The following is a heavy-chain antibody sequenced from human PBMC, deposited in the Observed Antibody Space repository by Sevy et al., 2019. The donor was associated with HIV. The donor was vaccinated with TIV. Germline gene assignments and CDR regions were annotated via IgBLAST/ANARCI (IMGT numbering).Heavy chain of an antibody. CDR3: ARPQRPSGYSSSGDAFVV. CDR1: GVTFSGYA. J-gene: IGHJ3*01. D-gene: IGHD6-13*01. Sequence: ASVKVSCKASGVTFSGYAINWVRQTPGQGLEWMGWIVPSFDLSKYAQKFQGRVTFTADESTDTAYMKLSSLRSDDTAVYYCARPQRPSGYSSSGDAFVVWGQGTMVTVSS. V-gene: IGHV1-69*13. CDR2: IVPSFDLS.